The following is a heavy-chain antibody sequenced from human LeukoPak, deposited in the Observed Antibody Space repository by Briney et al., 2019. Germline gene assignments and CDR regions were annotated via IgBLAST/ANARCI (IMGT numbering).Heavy chain of an antibody. CDR1: GFTFSSYA. Sequence: PGGSLRLSCAASGFTFSSYAMSWVRQAPGKGLEWVSVINWNGGSTVYADSVKGRFTISRDNAKNSLYLQMNSLRAEDTALYSCAREAPNHYYYYMDVWGKGTTVTVSS. J-gene: IGHJ6*03. CDR2: INWNGGST. CDR3: AREAPNHYYYYMDV. V-gene: IGHV3-20*04.